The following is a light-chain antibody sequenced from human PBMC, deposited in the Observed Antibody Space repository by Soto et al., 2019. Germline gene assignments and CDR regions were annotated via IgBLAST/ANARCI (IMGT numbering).Light chain of an antibody. CDR2: EVS. CDR3: SSYTSSNTWV. V-gene: IGLV2-14*01. J-gene: IGLJ3*02. CDR1: SSDVGDYNY. Sequence: QSALTQPASVSGSPGQSITISCTGTSSDVGDYNYVSWHQQHPGKAPKLMIYEVSNRPSGVSNRFSGSKSGNTASLTISGLQAEDEADYYCSSYTSSNTWVFGGGTKLTVL.